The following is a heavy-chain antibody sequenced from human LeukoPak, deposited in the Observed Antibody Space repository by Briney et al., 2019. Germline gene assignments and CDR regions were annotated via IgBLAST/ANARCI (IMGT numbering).Heavy chain of an antibody. J-gene: IGHJ4*02. CDR2: ISSSSSYI. D-gene: IGHD3-22*01. CDR1: GFTFTYYS. CDR3: AKDPSYYDSSGSFDY. Sequence: GSLRLSCAASGFTFTYYSMNWVRQAPGKGLEWVSSISSSSSYIYYADSVKGRFTISRDNAKNSLYLQMNSLRAEDTALYYCAKDPSYYDSSGSFDYWGQGTLVTVSS. V-gene: IGHV3-21*04.